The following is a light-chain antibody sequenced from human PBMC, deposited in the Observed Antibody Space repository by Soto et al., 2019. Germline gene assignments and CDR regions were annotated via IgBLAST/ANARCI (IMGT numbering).Light chain of an antibody. V-gene: IGKV1D-43*01. J-gene: IGKJ4*01. CDR3: QQCYTAPLT. Sequence: AIRMTQSPFSLSASIGDRVTITCWASQGISSYLAWYQQKPTKAPKVFIYNVCILEGGVPSRFSGSGSGTDYTLTISSLQPEDFATYYCQQCYTAPLTFGGGTKVEIK. CDR2: NVC. CDR1: QGISSY.